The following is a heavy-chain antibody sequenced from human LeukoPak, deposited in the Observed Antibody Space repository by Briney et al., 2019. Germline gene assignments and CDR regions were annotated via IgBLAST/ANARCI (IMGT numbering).Heavy chain of an antibody. V-gene: IGHV3-11*04. Sequence: GGSLRLSCAASGFTFSDYYMSWIRQAPGKGLEWVSYISSSGSTIYYADSVKGRFTISRDNAKNSLYLQMNSLRAEDTAVYYCASWAVVMAAPRWFGYWGQGTLVTVSS. D-gene: IGHD4-23*01. J-gene: IGHJ4*02. CDR1: GFTFSDYY. CDR2: ISSSGSTI. CDR3: ASWAVVMAAPRWFGY.